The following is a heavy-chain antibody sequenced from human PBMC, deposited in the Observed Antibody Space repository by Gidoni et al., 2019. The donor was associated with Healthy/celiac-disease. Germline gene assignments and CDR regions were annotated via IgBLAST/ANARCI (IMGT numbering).Heavy chain of an antibody. V-gene: IGHV4-39*01. CDR2: IYYSGST. Sequence: QLQLQESGPGLVKPSETLSLTCTVSGGSISSSSYYWGWIRQPPGKGLEWIGSIYYSGSTYYNPSLKSRVTISVDTSKNQFSLKLSSVTAADTAVYYCARHEVEAVVVVPAANRFDYWGQGTLVTVSS. D-gene: IGHD2-2*01. CDR1: GGSISSSSYY. CDR3: ARHEVEAVVVVPAANRFDY. J-gene: IGHJ4*02.